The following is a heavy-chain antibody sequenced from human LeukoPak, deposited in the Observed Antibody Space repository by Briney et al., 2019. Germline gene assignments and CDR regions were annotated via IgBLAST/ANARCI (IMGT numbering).Heavy chain of an antibody. D-gene: IGHD4-17*01. J-gene: IGHJ4*02. CDR2: IYYSGST. CDR1: GGSISSSSYY. CDR3: ARDDYGDSITAEYYFDY. V-gene: IGHV4-39*02. Sequence: SETLSLTCTVSGGSISSSSYYWGWIRQPPGKGLEWIGSIYYSGSTYYNPSLKSRVTISVDTSKNQFSLKLSSVTAADTAVYYCARDDYGDSITAEYYFDYWGQGTLVTVSS.